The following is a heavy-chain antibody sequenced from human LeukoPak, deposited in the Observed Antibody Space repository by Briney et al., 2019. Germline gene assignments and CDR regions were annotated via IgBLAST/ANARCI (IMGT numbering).Heavy chain of an antibody. CDR1: GFTFSRYA. J-gene: IGHJ4*02. CDR3: AKELDIAVVTADLDY. V-gene: IGHV3-30-3*01. Sequence: GGSLRLSCAASGFTFSRYAMHWVRQAPGKGLEWVAVISYDGSNKYYADSVKGRFTISRDNSKNTLYLQMNSLRAEDTAVYYCAKELDIAVVTADLDYWGQGTLVTVSS. D-gene: IGHD2-21*02. CDR2: ISYDGSNK.